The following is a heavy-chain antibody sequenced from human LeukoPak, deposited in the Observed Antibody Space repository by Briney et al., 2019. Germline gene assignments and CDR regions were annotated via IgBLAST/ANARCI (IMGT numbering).Heavy chain of an antibody. CDR3: AAGGVESNFDY. CDR2: FDPEDGET. CDR1: GYTLTELS. J-gene: IGHJ4*02. Sequence: ASVKVSCKVSGYTLTELSMHWVRQAPGKGLEWMGGFDPEDGETIYAQKLQGRVTMTEDTSANTAYMELTSLKSEDTAVYYCAAGGVESNFDYWGLGTLVTVSS. V-gene: IGHV1-24*01. D-gene: IGHD3-3*01.